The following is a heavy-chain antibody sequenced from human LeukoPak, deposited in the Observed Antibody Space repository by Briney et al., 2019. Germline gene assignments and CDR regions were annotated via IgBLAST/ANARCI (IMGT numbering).Heavy chain of an antibody. D-gene: IGHD2-21*01. Sequence: PSETLSLTCAVYGGTFSGYYWSWIRQPPGKGLDWIGEINHSGSTNYNPSLKGRVTISVNTSKNQFSLKLSSVTAADTAVYYCARGGGAFDYWGQGTLVTVSS. CDR3: ARGGGAFDY. CDR1: GGTFSGYY. V-gene: IGHV4-34*01. CDR2: INHSGST. J-gene: IGHJ4*02.